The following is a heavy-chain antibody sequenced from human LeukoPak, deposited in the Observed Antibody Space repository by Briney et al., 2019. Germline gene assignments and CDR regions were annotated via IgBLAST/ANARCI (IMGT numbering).Heavy chain of an antibody. CDR3: ANLGYCSSTSCQDVAFDI. V-gene: IGHV1-18*01. J-gene: IGHJ3*02. D-gene: IGHD2-2*01. CDR1: GYTFTNYG. Sequence: ASVKVSCKASGYTFTNYGISWVRQAPGQGLEWMGWINTYNVNTNYAQKLQGRVTMTTDTSTSTAYMELRSLRSDDTAAYYCANLGYCSSTSCQDVAFDIWGQGTMVTVSS. CDR2: INTYNVNT.